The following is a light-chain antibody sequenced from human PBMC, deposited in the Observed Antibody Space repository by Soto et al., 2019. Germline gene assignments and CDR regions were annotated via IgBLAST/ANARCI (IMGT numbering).Light chain of an antibody. CDR2: DNN. Sequence: QSVLTQPPSVSAAPGQKVTISCSGSSSNIGNNYVSRYQQLPGTAPKLLIYDNNKRPSGIPDRFSGSKSGTSATLGITGLQTGDEADYYCGTWDSSLSAGWVFGGGTKLTVL. V-gene: IGLV1-51*01. J-gene: IGLJ3*02. CDR1: SSNIGNNY. CDR3: GTWDSSLSAGWV.